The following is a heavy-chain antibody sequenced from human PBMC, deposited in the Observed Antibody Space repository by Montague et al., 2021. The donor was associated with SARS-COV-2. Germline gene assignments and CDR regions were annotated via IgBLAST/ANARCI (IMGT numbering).Heavy chain of an antibody. V-gene: IGHV4-34*01. J-gene: IGHJ6*03. Sequence: SEILSLTCAVHGGSFSTYSWDWIRQPPGKGLEWIGEIHHGGSTNYNPSLKSRVTISADTSKNQFSLKLTSVAAADTAVYYCARLGDGVVPSPILGVGPYYSYYMDVWGKGTTVTVSS. CDR3: ARLGDGVVPSPILGVGPYYSYYMDV. CDR2: IHHGGST. D-gene: IGHD3-10*01. CDR1: GGSFSTYS.